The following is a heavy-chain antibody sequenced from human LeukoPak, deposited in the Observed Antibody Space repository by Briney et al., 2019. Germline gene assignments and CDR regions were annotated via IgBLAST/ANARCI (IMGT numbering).Heavy chain of an antibody. J-gene: IGHJ4*02. CDR2: IYHSGST. CDR3: ASTSLAARPTGNY. CDR1: GGSISSGGYY. D-gene: IGHD6-6*01. Sequence: SETLSLTCTVSGGSISSGGYYWSWIRQPPGKGLEWIGYIYHSGSTYYNPSLKSRVTISVDRSKNQFSLKLSSVTAADTAVYYCASTSLAARPTGNYWGQGTLVTVSS. V-gene: IGHV4-30-2*01.